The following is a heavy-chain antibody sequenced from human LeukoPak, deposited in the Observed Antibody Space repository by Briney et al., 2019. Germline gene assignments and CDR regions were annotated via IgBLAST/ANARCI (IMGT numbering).Heavy chain of an antibody. Sequence: PGGSLRLSCVASGFSFSNYALTWVRQAPGKGPEWVSSIRVGGDGPHYSDSVKGRFTISRDNSKNTLYLQMNSLRAEDTAVYYCARDDVGYFDYWGQGTLVTVSS. CDR1: GFSFSNYA. CDR3: ARDDVGYFDY. V-gene: IGHV3-23*01. CDR2: IRVGGDGP. J-gene: IGHJ4*02. D-gene: IGHD1-26*01.